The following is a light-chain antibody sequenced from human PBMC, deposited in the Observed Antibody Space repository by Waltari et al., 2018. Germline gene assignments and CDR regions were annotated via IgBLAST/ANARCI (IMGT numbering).Light chain of an antibody. V-gene: IGLV3-21*02. J-gene: IGLJ3*02. CDR2: DDI. Sequence: SYVLTQPPSVSVAPGQTARVTCVGNNIGSKSVHCYQQRPGQAPLLLVYDDIDRPSGIPERFSGSNSGTTAALTISRVEVGDEADYYCQVWDRTTDQPVFGGGTKLTVL. CDR1: NIGSKS. CDR3: QVWDRTTDQPV.